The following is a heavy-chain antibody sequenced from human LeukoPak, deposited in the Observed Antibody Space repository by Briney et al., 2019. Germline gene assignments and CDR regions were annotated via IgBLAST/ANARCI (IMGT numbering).Heavy chain of an antibody. CDR3: AKDGTTPHEMYGSGSYWYYMDV. CDR1: GYTFTGFY. CDR2: IWYDGSNK. V-gene: IGHV3-33*06. Sequence: SCKASGYTFTGFYMHWVRQAPGKGLEWVAVIWYDGSNKYYADSAKGRFTISRDNSKNTLYLQMNSLRAEDTAVYYCAKDGTTPHEMYGSGSYWYYMDVWGKGTTVTVSS. J-gene: IGHJ6*03. D-gene: IGHD3-10*01.